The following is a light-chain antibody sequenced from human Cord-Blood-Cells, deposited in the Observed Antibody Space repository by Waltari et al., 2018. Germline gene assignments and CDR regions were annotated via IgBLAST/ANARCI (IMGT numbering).Light chain of an antibody. CDR1: SSAVGSYNL. V-gene: IGLV2-23*01. Sequence: QSALTQPASVSGSPGQSLTISCTATSSAVGSYNLVSCYQQHPGKAPKLIIYEGSKRPSGVSNRFSGAKSGNTASLTISGLQAEDEADYYCCSYAGSSTLVFGVGTKLTVL. CDR2: EGS. CDR3: CSYAGSSTLV. J-gene: IGLJ3*02.